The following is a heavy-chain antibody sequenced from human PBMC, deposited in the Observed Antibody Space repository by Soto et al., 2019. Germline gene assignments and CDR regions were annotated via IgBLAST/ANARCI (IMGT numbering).Heavy chain of an antibody. D-gene: IGHD6-19*01. Sequence: QVQLVESGGGVVQPGRSLRLSCAASGFTSSSYGMHWVRQAPGKGLEWVAVISYDGSNKYYADSVKGRFTISRDNSKNTLYLQMNSLRAEDTAVYYYAKGGGYSSGLGAFDIWGQGTMVTVSS. CDR2: ISYDGSNK. CDR1: GFTSSSYG. V-gene: IGHV3-30*18. J-gene: IGHJ3*02. CDR3: AKGGGYSSGLGAFDI.